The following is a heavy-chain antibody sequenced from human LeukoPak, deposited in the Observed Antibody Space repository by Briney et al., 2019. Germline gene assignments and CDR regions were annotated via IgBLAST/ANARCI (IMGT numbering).Heavy chain of an antibody. CDR3: ARDSKAAAGKYYYYYGMDV. CDR2: IYYSGST. V-gene: IGHV4-59*01. J-gene: IGHJ6*02. CDR1: GGSISSYY. Sequence: SETLSLTCTVSGGSISSYYWSWIRQPPGKGLERIGYIYYSGSTNYNPSLKSRVTISVDTSKNQFSLKLSSVTAADTAVYYCARDSKAAAGKYYYYYGMDVWGQGTTVTVSS. D-gene: IGHD6-13*01.